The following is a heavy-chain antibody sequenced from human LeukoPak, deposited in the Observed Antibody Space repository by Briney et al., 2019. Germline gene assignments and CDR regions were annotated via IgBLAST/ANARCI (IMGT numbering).Heavy chain of an antibody. CDR3: ARSPTSVDCSSTSCYTNWFDP. Sequence: ETLSLTCTVSGGSISSYYWSWIRQPPGKGLEWIGYIYYSGSTNYNPSLKSRVTISVDTSKNQFSLKLSSVTAADTAVYYCARSPTSVDCSSTSCYTNWFDPWGQGTLVTVSS. V-gene: IGHV4-59*12. CDR2: IYYSGST. D-gene: IGHD2-2*02. CDR1: GGSISSYY. J-gene: IGHJ5*02.